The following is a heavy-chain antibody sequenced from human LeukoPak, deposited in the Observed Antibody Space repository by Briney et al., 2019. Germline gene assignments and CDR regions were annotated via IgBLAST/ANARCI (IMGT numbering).Heavy chain of an antibody. V-gene: IGHV4-39*01. CDR3: ARHGYTDLGYCSSTSCALPDY. D-gene: IGHD2-2*01. CDR1: GGSISSSSYY. Sequence: SETLSLTCTVSGGSISSSSYYWGWIRQPPGKGLEWIGSIYYSGSTYYNPSLKSRVTISVDTSKNQFSLKLSSVTAADTAVYYCARHGYTDLGYCSSTSCALPDYWGQGTLVTVSS. CDR2: IYYSGST. J-gene: IGHJ4*02.